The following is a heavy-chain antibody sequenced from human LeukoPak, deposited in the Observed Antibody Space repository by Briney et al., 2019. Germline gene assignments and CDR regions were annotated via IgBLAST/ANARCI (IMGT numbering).Heavy chain of an antibody. CDR1: GYTFTNYW. Sequence: GESLKISCKGSGYTFTNYWIGWVRQMPGKGLEWMGIIYPDDSDTRYSPSFQGQVTISADKSISTAYLQWSSLRASDTAMYYCARHERNLVGAHYIDYWGQGTLVTVSS. CDR3: ARHERNLVGAHYIDY. V-gene: IGHV5-51*01. D-gene: IGHD1-26*01. CDR2: IYPDDSDT. J-gene: IGHJ4*02.